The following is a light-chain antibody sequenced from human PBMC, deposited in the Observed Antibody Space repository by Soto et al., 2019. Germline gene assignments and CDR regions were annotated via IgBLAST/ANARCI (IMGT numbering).Light chain of an antibody. V-gene: IGLV2-8*01. CDR3: SSYAGSNNPYV. Sequence: QSALTRPPSASGSPGQSVTISCTGTSSDVGGYNYVSWYQQHPGKAPKLMIYEVSQRPSGVPDRFSGSKSGNTASLTVSGLQAEDEADYYCSSYAGSNNPYVFGTGTKLTVL. CDR2: EVS. CDR1: SSDVGGYNY. J-gene: IGLJ1*01.